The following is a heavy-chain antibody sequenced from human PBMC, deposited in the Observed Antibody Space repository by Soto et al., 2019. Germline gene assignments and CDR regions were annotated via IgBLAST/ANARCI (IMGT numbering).Heavy chain of an antibody. J-gene: IGHJ4*02. CDR1: GFTVSSYW. V-gene: IGHV3-7*01. CDR3: ARESNAHFDY. CDR2: IAHDRSEK. Sequence: GGSLRLSCAVSGFTVSSYWMSWVRQAPGRGIEWVTTIAHDRSEKIYVNSVKGRFTISRDNTKNSLYLQMNSLRSEDTAVYYCARESNAHFDYWGQGTMLTVSS. D-gene: IGHD7-27*01.